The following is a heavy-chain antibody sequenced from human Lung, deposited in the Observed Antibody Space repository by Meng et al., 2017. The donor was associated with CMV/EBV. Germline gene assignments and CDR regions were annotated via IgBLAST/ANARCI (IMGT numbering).Heavy chain of an antibody. CDR2: ISSSSSFI. CDR3: ARESSGSFVLDV. CDR1: GFTFSVYS. J-gene: IGHJ6*02. V-gene: IGHV3-21*01. Sequence: ESXKISXAGSGFTFSVYSINWVRQAPGKGLEWVSSISSSSSFIYYADSVKGRFTIPRDNAENSLSLQMNGLRAEDTAVYCCARESSGSFVLDVWGQGTTVTVSS. D-gene: IGHD6-25*01.